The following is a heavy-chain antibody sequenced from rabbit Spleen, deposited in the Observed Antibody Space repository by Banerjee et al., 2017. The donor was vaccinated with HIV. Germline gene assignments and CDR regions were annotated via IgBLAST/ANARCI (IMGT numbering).Heavy chain of an antibody. Sequence: EESGGDLVKPEGSLTLTCTVSGLSFSSRFWISWVRQAPGKGLEWIADIYTGSSGSTYYASWAKGRFTISKTSSTTVTLRMTSLTAADTATYFCARDGDDAGYDFTLWGPGTLVTVS. CDR2: IYTGSSGST. V-gene: IGHV1S45*01. D-gene: IGHD3-1*01. CDR3: ARDGDDAGYDFTL. CDR1: GLSFSSRFW. J-gene: IGHJ4*01.